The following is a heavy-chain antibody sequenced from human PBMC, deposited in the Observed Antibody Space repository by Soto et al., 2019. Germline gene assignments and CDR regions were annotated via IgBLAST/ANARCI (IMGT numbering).Heavy chain of an antibody. CDR1: GGSISSGDYY. J-gene: IGHJ6*02. CDR2: IYYSGST. D-gene: IGHD5-18*01. CDR3: ARALTQLWPHYYYGMDV. V-gene: IGHV4-30-4*01. Sequence: TSETLSLTCTVSGGSISSGDYYWSWIRQPPGKGLEWIGYIYYSGSTYYNPSLKSRVTISVDTSKNQFSLKQSSVTAADTAVYYCARALTQLWPHYYYGMDVWGQGTTVT.